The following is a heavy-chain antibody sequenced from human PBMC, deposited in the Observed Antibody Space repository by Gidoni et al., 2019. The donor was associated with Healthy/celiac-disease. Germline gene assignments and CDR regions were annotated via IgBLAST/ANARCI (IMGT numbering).Heavy chain of an antibody. Sequence: QVQLQESGPGLVKPSETLSLTCAVAGYSISSGYYWGGSRQPPGKGQEWIGSIYHSGSTYYNPSLKSRVTISVYTSKNQFSLKLSSVTAADTAVYYCARVQGVVVAATIHYSYGMDVWGQGTTVTVSS. V-gene: IGHV4-38-2*01. CDR2: IYHSGST. CDR1: GYSISSGYY. D-gene: IGHD2-15*01. J-gene: IGHJ6*02. CDR3: ARVQGVVVAATIHYSYGMDV.